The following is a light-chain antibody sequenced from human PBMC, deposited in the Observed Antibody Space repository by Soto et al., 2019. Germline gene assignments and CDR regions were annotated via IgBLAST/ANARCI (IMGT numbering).Light chain of an antibody. J-gene: IGLJ1*01. CDR1: SSDVGGYNY. CDR2: EVS. Sequence: QSVLTQPPSASGSPGQSVTISCTGTSSDVGGYNYVSWYQQHPGKAPKLIIYEVSKRPSGVPDRFSGSKSGSTASLTVSGLQAEDEADYYCSSYTSSSTLVFGTGTKVTVL. CDR3: SSYTSSSTLV. V-gene: IGLV2-8*01.